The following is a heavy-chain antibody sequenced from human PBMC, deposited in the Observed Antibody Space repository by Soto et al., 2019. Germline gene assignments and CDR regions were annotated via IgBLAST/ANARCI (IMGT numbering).Heavy chain of an antibody. J-gene: IGHJ3*02. CDR1: GFTFSSYG. Sequence: GGSLRLSCAASGFTFSSYGMHWVRQAPGKGLEWVAVIWYDGSNKYYADSVKGRFTISRDNSKNTLYLQMNSLRAEDTAVYYCARDRGRTLVVVAANAFDIWGQGTMVTVSS. D-gene: IGHD2-15*01. CDR2: IWYDGSNK. CDR3: ARDRGRTLVVVAANAFDI. V-gene: IGHV3-33*01.